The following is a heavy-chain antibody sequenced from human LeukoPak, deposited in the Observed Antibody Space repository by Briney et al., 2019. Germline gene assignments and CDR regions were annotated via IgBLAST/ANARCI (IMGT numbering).Heavy chain of an antibody. J-gene: IGHJ4*02. CDR3: ARVVCSSTTCFDWDY. D-gene: IGHD2-2*01. Sequence: ASVKVSCRASGYTFTSYDINWVRQATGLGLEWMGWMNPNSGNTGYAQKFQGRVTMTRNTSISTAYMELSSLRSEDTAVYYCARVVCSSTTCFDWDYWGQGTQVTVSS. V-gene: IGHV1-8*01. CDR2: MNPNSGNT. CDR1: GYTFTSYD.